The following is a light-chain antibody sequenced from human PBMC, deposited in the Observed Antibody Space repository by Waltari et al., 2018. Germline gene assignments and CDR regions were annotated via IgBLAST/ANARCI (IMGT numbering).Light chain of an antibody. Sequence: SYELTQPPSVSVSPGQTASITCSGDELGDKYACWYQQKPGQSPVLVLYQDTKRPSGLPERFSGSRSGNTATLTIRGTQAMDEADYYCQAWDRGTWVFGGGTKLTVL. CDR3: QAWDRGTWV. V-gene: IGLV3-1*01. CDR2: QDT. CDR1: ELGDKY. J-gene: IGLJ3*02.